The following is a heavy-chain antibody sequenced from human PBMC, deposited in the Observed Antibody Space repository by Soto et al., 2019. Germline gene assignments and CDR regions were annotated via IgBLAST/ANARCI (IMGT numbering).Heavy chain of an antibody. Sequence: QVQLVQSGPEVKKPGASVKVSCKASNYAFTYNAINWVRQAPGHGLEWIRWIGPNSGSTNYAQDLQGRSTMTPDTPTNTPYMELGSLRSDDTAIYSCATSSPGGVGQYVDAFDLWGQGTLVTVSS. D-gene: IGHD3-16*01. J-gene: IGHJ3*01. V-gene: IGHV1-18*01. CDR2: IGPNSGST. CDR1: NYAFTYNA. CDR3: ATSSPGGVGQYVDAFDL.